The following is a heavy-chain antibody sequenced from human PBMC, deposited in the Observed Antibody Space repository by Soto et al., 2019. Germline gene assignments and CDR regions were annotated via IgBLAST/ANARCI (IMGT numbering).Heavy chain of an antibody. J-gene: IGHJ6*02. CDR1: GYTFSGYD. CDR2: VSPDSGST. D-gene: IGHD3-3*01. V-gene: IGHV1-8*01. CDR3: ARATELRYVEWSVYRGGNYAMDV. Sequence: QVQLVQSGAEVKKPGASVRVSCKASGYTFSGYDINWVRQATGQGLEWMGWVSPDSGSTGYAGIFPGRVTMPWARSTTTAYMDLSSLTSEDSAVYYCARATELRYVEWSVYRGGNYAMDVWGQGTTVTVSS.